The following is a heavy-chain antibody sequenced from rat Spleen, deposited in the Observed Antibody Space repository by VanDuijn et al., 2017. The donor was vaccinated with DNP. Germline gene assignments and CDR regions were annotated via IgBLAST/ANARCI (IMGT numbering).Heavy chain of an antibody. V-gene: IGHV3-3*01. CDR3: VRWVRALDY. CDR1: GYSITSVYR. J-gene: IGHJ2*01. D-gene: IGHD4-1*01. Sequence: EVQLQESGPGLVKPSQSLSLTCSVTGYSITSVYRWNWIRKFPGNKLEWMAYIDSAGSTNYNPSLKGRISITSDTSKNQFFLQVNSVTTEDTATYYCVRWVRALDYWGQGVMVTVSS. CDR2: IDSAGST.